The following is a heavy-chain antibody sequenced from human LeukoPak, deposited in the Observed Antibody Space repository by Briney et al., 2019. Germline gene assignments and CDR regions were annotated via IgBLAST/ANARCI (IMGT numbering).Heavy chain of an antibody. Sequence: SETLSLTCTVSGGPISSYYRSWIRQPAGKGLEWIGRIYNSGSTNYNPSLKSRVTMSVDTSKIQFSLKLSSVTAADTAVYYCAREYSSRVGGNDYWGQGTLVTVSS. CDR2: IYNSGST. J-gene: IGHJ4*02. CDR3: AREYSSRVGGNDY. V-gene: IGHV4-4*07. D-gene: IGHD6-13*01. CDR1: GGPISSYY.